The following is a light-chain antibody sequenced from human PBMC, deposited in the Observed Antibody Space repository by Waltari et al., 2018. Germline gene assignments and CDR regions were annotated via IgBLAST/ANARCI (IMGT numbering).Light chain of an antibody. CDR3: QQYNLWPWT. CDR1: QSVGTK. Sequence: EIVMTQSPVTLSVSPGERATLSGRASQSVGTKLAWDQQKPGQAPRLLIYGASTRATGIAARFSGSGSGTEFTLTISSLQSEDFAIYYCQQYNLWPWTFDQGTKVDIK. CDR2: GAS. V-gene: IGKV3-15*01. J-gene: IGKJ1*01.